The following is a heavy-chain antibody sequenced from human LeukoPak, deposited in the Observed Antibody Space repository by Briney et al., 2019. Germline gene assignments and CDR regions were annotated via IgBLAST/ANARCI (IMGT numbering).Heavy chain of an antibody. CDR2: ISGYDGST. CDR3: ARDGRHRYYYDSSGFYGSWFDP. D-gene: IGHD3-22*01. Sequence: ASVKVSCKASGYTFTSYRISWVRQAPGQGLEWMGWISGYDGSTKNAQKLQGRVTMTTDTSTSTAYMELRSLRSDDTAVYYCARDGRHRYYYDSSGFYGSWFDPWGQGTLVTVSS. J-gene: IGHJ5*02. CDR1: GYTFTSYR. V-gene: IGHV1-18*01.